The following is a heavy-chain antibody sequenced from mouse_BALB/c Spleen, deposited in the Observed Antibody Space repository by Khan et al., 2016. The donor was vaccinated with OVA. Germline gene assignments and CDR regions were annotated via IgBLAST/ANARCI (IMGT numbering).Heavy chain of an antibody. CDR3: AREWASWFAY. Sequence: VRLQQSGPELVKPGASVKIPCKASGYTFTDYNIDWVKQSHGKSLEWIGDINPNNGGTIYNQKFTGKATLTVDKSSSTAYMELHSLTSEDTAVYYWAREWASWFAYWGQGTLVTVSA. J-gene: IGHJ3*01. V-gene: IGHV1-18*01. CDR1: GYTFTDYN. CDR2: INPNNGGT.